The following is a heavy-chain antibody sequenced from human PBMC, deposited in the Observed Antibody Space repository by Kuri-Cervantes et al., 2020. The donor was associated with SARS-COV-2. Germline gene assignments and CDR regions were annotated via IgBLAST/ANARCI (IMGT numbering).Heavy chain of an antibody. J-gene: IGHJ6*03. CDR1: GFTFSSYA. CDR2: ISYDGSNN. V-gene: IGHV3-30-3*01. CDR3: ARGEALYYYMDV. Sequence: GESLKISCAASGFTFSSYAMHWVRQAPGKGLEWVAVISYDGSNNYYADSVKGRFTISRDNSKNTLYLQMNSLRAEDTAVYYCARGEALYYYMDVWGKGTTVTVSS.